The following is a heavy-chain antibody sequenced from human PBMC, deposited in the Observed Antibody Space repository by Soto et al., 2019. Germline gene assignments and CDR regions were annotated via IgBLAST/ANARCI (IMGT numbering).Heavy chain of an antibody. V-gene: IGHV4-34*01. D-gene: IGHD3-22*01. CDR1: GGSSSGYY. CDR2: INHSGST. J-gene: IGHJ4*02. Sequence: SETLSLTCAVYGGSSSGYYWSWIRQPPGKGLEWIGEINHSGSTNYNPSLKRRVTISVDTSKSQFSLKLSSVTAANTAVYYCARGLDSSGYSDDYWGQGTLVTVSS. CDR3: ARGLDSSGYSDDY.